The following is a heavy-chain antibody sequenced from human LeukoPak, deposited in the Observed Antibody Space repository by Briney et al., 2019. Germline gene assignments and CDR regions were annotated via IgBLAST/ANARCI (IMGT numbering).Heavy chain of an antibody. J-gene: IGHJ4*02. CDR2: IYYSGST. D-gene: IGHD5-24*01. Sequence: SETLSLTCTVSGGSISSYYWSWIRQPAGKGLEWIGYIYYSGSTNYNPSLKSRVTISVDTSKNQFSLKLSSVTAADTAVYYCARVRGEMATDYWGQGTLVTVSS. V-gene: IGHV4-59*01. CDR1: GGSISSYY. CDR3: ARVRGEMATDY.